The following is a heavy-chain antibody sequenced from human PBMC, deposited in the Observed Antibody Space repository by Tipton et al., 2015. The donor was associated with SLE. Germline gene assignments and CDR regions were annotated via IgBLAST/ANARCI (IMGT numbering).Heavy chain of an antibody. CDR2: IYYSGST. Sequence: LRLSCTVSGGSISSSSHYWSWIRQPPGKGLEWIGYIYYSGSTNYNPSLTSRVTISVDTSKNQFSLKLSSVTAADTAVYYCARLDYGDYVAFDIWGQGTMVTVSS. CDR3: ARLDYGDYVAFDI. D-gene: IGHD4-17*01. CDR1: GGSISSSSHY. V-gene: IGHV4-61*01. J-gene: IGHJ3*02.